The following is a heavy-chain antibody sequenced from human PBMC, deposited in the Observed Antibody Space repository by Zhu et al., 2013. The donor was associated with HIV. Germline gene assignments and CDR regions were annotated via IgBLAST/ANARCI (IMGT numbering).Heavy chain of an antibody. CDR2: INAGNGNT. Sequence: QVQLVQSGAEVKKPGASVKVSCKASGYTFTSYAMHWVRQAPGQRLEWMGWINAGNGNTKYSQKFQGRVTITRDTSASTAYMELSSLRSEDTAVYYCARDRYAWAGGYSYGEFDYWGQGTLVTVSS. V-gene: IGHV1-3*01. CDR1: GYTFTSYA. J-gene: IGHJ4*02. D-gene: IGHD5-18*01. CDR3: ARDRYAWAGGYSYGEFDY.